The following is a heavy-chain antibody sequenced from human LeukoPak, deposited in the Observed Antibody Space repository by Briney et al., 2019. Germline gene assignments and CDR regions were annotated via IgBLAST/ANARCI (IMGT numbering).Heavy chain of an antibody. CDR1: GGSISSYY. D-gene: IGHD3-10*02. Sequence: PSETLSLTCTVSGGSISSYYLSWIRQPPGKGLGWIGYIYYSGSTNYNPSLKSRVTISVDTSKNQFSLKLSSVTAADTAVYYCARDGGLYYYDRGGWFDPWGQGTLVTVSS. J-gene: IGHJ5*02. CDR3: ARDGGLYYYDRGGWFDP. CDR2: IYYSGST. V-gene: IGHV4-59*01.